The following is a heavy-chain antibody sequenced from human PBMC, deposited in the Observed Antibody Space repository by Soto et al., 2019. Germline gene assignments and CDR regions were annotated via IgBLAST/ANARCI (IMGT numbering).Heavy chain of an antibody. J-gene: IGHJ3*02. CDR3: ARGSSGYGYDAFDM. V-gene: IGHV3-53*04. CDR1: GFTVSNNN. Sequence: GGSLRLSCAASGFTVSNNNMNWVRQAPGKGLEWVSSIYSGGSTYYADSVKGRFAISRHTSKNTVDLQMNSLRAEDTALYYCARGSSGYGYDAFDMWGQGTMVTVSS. CDR2: IYSGGST. D-gene: IGHD5-12*01.